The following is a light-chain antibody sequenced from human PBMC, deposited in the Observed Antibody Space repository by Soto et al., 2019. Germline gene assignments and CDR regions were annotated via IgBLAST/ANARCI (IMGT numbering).Light chain of an antibody. CDR2: GVS. Sequence: QSVLAQPRSVSGSPGQSVTISCTGTNSDVVGYNSVSRYQQHPGKAPKLMIYGVSKRPSGVPDRFSGSKSGNTASLTISGLQAEDEADYYCCSYAVSYTFVFXGGTKVTVL. CDR3: CSYAVSYTFV. J-gene: IGLJ1*01. V-gene: IGLV2-11*01. CDR1: NSDVVGYNS.